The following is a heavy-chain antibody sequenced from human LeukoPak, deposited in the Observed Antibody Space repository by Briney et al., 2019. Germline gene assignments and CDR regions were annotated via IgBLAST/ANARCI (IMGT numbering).Heavy chain of an antibody. CDR1: GGSFSGYY. CDR2: INHSGST. Sequence: PSETLSLTCAVYGGSFSGYYWSWIRQPPGKGLEWIGEINHSGSTNYNPSLKSRVTISVDTSKNQFSLKLRSVTAADTAVYYCARDNSGSYPLDYWGQGTLVTVSS. D-gene: IGHD1-26*01. V-gene: IGHV4-34*01. J-gene: IGHJ4*02. CDR3: ARDNSGSYPLDY.